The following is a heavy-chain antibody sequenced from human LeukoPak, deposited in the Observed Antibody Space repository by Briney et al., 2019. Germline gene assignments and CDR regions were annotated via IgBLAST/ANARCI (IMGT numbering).Heavy chain of an antibody. V-gene: IGHV4-59*08. D-gene: IGHD2-15*01. CDR1: GGSISSYY. J-gene: IGHJ4*02. Sequence: SETLSLTCTVSGGSISSYYWSWIRQPPGKGLEWIGYIYYSGTTRYNPSLKSRVTISLDTSKNQFSLKLSSVTAADTAAYYCARHGYCSGGSCYWDYWGQGTLVTVSS. CDR2: IYYSGTT. CDR3: ARHGYCSGGSCYWDY.